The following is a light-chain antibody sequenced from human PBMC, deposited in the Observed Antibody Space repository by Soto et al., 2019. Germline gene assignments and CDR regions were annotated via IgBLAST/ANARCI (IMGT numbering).Light chain of an antibody. Sequence: IQLAQSPSTLSASLVYGVTITCRASQSISSWLAWYQQKPGKAPKLLIYDASSLESGVPSRFSGSGSGTEFTLTISSLQPDDFATYYCQQYNSYWTFGQGTKVDIK. CDR3: QQYNSYWT. V-gene: IGKV1-5*01. CDR1: QSISSW. CDR2: DAS. J-gene: IGKJ1*01.